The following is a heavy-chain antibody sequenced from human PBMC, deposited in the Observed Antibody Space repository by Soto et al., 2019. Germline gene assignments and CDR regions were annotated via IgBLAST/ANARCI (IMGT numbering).Heavy chain of an antibody. Sequence: PSETLSLTCTVSGGSISSYYWSWIRQPPGKGLEWIGYIYYSGSTNYNPSLKSRVTISVDTSKNQFSLKLSSVTAADTAVYYCARGDPLFDYWGQGTLVTVSS. CDR2: IYYSGST. D-gene: IGHD2-21*02. CDR1: GGSISSYY. V-gene: IGHV4-59*01. CDR3: ARGDPLFDY. J-gene: IGHJ4*02.